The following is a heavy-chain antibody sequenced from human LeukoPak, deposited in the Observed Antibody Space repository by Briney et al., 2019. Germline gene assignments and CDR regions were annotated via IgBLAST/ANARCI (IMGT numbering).Heavy chain of an antibody. D-gene: IGHD3-10*01. V-gene: IGHV3-48*03. CDR3: TTLGSHLDS. CDR2: IAGSDTTT. J-gene: IGHJ4*02. CDR1: GFAFSAYE. Sequence: GGSLRLSCLASGFAFSAYEMNWVRQAPGKGLEWVSYIAGSDTTTYYADSVKGRFTIFRDNAKNSLYLQMNSLRAEDTALYYCTTLGSHLDSWGQGTLVTVSS.